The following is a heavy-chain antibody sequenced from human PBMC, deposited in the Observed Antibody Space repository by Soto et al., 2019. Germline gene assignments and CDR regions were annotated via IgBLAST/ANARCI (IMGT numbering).Heavy chain of an antibody. V-gene: IGHV1-69*06. J-gene: IGHJ5*02. CDR3: ARDPTAAGTEGWFDP. D-gene: IGHD6-13*01. CDR1: GGTFSSYA. Sequence: ASVKVSCKASGGTFSSYAISWVRQAPGQGLEWMGGIIPIFGTANYAQKFQGRVTITADRSTSTAYMELSSLRSEDTAVYYCARDPTAAGTEGWFDPWGQRTLVTVSS. CDR2: IIPIFGTA.